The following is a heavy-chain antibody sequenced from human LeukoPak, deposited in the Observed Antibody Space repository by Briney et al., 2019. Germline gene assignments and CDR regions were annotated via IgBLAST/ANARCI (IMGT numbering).Heavy chain of an antibody. V-gene: IGHV1-24*01. CDR2: FDPEDGET. CDR3: ATVGITMVRGVENYFDY. J-gene: IGHJ4*02. Sequence: GASVKVSCKVSGHTLTELSMHWVRQAPGKGLEWMGGFDPEDGETIYAQKFQGRVTMTEDTSTDTAYMELSSLRSEDTAVYYCATVGITMVRGVENYFDYWGQGTLVTVSS. D-gene: IGHD3-10*01. CDR1: GHTLTELS.